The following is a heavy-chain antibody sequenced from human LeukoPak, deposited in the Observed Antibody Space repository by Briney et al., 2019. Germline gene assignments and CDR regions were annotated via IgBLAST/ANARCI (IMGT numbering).Heavy chain of an antibody. CDR1: GFTFSSYG. Sequence: PGRSLSLSCAASGFTFSSYGMHWVRQAPGKGLEWVAVIWYDGSNDYYANSVKGRFTISRDNSKNTLYLQMNSLRAEDTAVYFCARKNTQDAFDIWGQGTMVTVSS. CDR3: ARKNTQDAFDI. CDR2: IWYDGSND. J-gene: IGHJ3*02. V-gene: IGHV3-33*01. D-gene: IGHD2-15*01.